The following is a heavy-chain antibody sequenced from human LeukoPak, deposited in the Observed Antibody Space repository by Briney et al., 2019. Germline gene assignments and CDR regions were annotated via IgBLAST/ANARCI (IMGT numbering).Heavy chain of an antibody. V-gene: IGHV4-59*12. CDR3: ARDLSCDS. D-gene: IGHD3-3*01. Sequence: SETLSLTCTVSGGSISSYYWSWIRQPPGKGLEWIGYIYQSGSTYYNPSLKSRVTISVDRSKNQFSLKLSSVTAADTAVYYCARDLSCDSWGQGTLVTVSS. J-gene: IGHJ5*02. CDR2: IYQSGST. CDR1: GGSISSYY.